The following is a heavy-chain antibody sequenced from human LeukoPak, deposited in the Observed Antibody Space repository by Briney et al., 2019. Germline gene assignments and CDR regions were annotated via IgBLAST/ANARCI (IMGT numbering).Heavy chain of an antibody. CDR3: ARENCSGGSCYSDASYGFDY. V-gene: IGHV1-69*05. D-gene: IGHD2-15*01. J-gene: IGHJ4*02. CDR2: IIPIFGTA. CDR1: GGTFSSYA. Sequence: SVKVSCKASGGTFSSYAISWVRQAPGQGLEWMGRIIPIFGTANYAQKFQGRVTITTDESTSTAYMELSSLRSGDTAVYYCARENCSGGSCYSDASYGFDYWGQGTLVTVSS.